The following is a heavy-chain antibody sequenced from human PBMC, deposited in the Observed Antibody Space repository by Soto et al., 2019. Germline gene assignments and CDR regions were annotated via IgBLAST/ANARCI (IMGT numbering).Heavy chain of an antibody. Sequence: GGSLRLSCAASGFTSSSYEMNWVRQAPGKGLEWVSYISSSGSTMYYADSVKGRFTISRDNAKNSLYLQMNSLRAEDTAVYYCATNPPPFGVVISNWFDPWGQGTLVTVSS. D-gene: IGHD3-3*01. CDR3: ATNPPPFGVVISNWFDP. CDR1: GFTSSSYE. J-gene: IGHJ5*02. CDR2: ISSSGSTM. V-gene: IGHV3-48*03.